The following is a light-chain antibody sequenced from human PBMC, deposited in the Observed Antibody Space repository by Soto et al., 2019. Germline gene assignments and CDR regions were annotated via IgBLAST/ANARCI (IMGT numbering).Light chain of an antibody. J-gene: IGKJ3*01. Sequence: DIQMTQSPSTLSASVGDRVTITCRASQPISSWLAWYQQKPGKAPQLLIYDASTLQSGVPSRFSGSGSGTDFTLTISCLQSEDFATYYCQQYYSYPLTFGPGTKVDIK. V-gene: IGKV1-5*01. CDR2: DAS. CDR1: QPISSW. CDR3: QQYYSYPLT.